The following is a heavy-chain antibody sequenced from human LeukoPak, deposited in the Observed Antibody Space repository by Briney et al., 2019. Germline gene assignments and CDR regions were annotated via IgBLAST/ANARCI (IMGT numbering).Heavy chain of an antibody. CDR1: GGSISSYY. D-gene: IGHD5-18*01. J-gene: IGHJ4*02. CDR2: IYTSGST. Sequence: SETLSLTCTVSGGSISSYYWSWIRQPPGKGLEWIGYIYTSGSTNYNPSLKSRVTISVDTSKNQFSLKLSSVTAADTAVYYCARQAVEATAFDSWGQGTLVTVSS. V-gene: IGHV4-4*09. CDR3: ARQAVEATAFDS.